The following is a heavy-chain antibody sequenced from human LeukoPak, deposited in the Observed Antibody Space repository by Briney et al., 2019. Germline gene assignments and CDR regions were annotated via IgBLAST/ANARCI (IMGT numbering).Heavy chain of an antibody. CDR1: GGSFSGYY. J-gene: IGHJ4*02. CDR2: INHSGST. V-gene: IGHV4-34*01. CDR3: ARADRTDY. Sequence: SETLSLTCAVYGGSFSGYYWSWIRQPPGKGLEWIGEINHSGSTNYNPSLKSRVTISVDTSKNQFSLKLSSVTAADTAVYYCARADRTDYWGQGTLVTVSS.